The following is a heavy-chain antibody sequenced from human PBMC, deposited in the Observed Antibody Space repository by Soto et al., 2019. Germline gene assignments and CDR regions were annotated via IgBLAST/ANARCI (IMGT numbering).Heavy chain of an antibody. J-gene: IGHJ4*02. V-gene: IGHV4-34*01. CDR1: GGSFSGYY. D-gene: IGHD3-10*01. CDR2: INHSGST. CDR3: ASRGYHYGSGSYYKAFDY. Sequence: XETLSLSCAVYGGSFSGYYWSWIRQPPGKGLEWIGEINHSGSTNYNPSRKSRVTISVDTSKNQFSLKLSSVTDADTAVYYCASRGYHYGSGSYYKAFDYWGQGTLVTVSS.